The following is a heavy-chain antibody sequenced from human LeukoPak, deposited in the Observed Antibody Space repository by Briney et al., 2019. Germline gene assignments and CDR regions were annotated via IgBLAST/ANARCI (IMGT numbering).Heavy chain of an antibody. CDR3: ASSYGSGSYSDH. CDR1: GGSISSGGYY. J-gene: IGHJ4*02. V-gene: IGHV4-31*03. D-gene: IGHD3-10*01. CDR2: IYYSGST. Sequence: PSETLSLTCTVSGGSISSGGYYWSWIRQHPGKGLEWIGYIYYSGSTYYNPSLKSRVTISVDTSKNQFSLKLSSVTAADTAVYYCASSYGSGSYSDHWGQGTLVTVSS.